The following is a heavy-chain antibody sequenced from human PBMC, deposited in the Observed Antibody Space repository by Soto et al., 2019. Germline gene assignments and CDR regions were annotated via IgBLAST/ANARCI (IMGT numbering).Heavy chain of an antibody. D-gene: IGHD3-9*01. J-gene: IGHJ4*02. V-gene: IGHV4-34*01. CDR3: ARGGGLRYFDWLTYYFDY. CDR1: GGSFSGYY. CDR2: INHSGST. Sequence: PSETLSLTCAVYGGSFSGYYWSWIRQPPGKGLEWIGEINHSGSTNYNPSLKSRVTISVDTSKNQFSLKLSSVTAADTAVYYCARGGGLRYFDWLTYYFDYWGQGTLVTV.